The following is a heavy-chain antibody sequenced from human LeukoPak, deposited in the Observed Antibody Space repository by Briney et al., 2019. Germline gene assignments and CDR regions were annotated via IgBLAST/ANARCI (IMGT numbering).Heavy chain of an antibody. J-gene: IGHJ4*02. D-gene: IGHD6-19*01. CDR3: ARASSGWYYLDY. Sequence: GGSLRLSSAASGFTFSNYEMNWVRQAPGKGLEWVSYISSSSGITIFYADSVKGRFTVSRDNAKNSLYLQMNSLRAEDTAVYYCARASSGWYYLDYWGQGTLVTVSS. V-gene: IGHV3-48*03. CDR1: GFTFSNYE. CDR2: ISSSSGITI.